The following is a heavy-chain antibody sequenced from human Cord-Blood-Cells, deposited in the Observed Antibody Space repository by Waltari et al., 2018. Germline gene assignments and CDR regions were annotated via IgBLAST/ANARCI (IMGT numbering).Heavy chain of an antibody. V-gene: IGHV6-1*01. D-gene: IGHD3-16*01. CDR3: ARSAIGGKGPGRYFDL. J-gene: IGHJ2*01. CDR1: GDSVSSNSVA. Sequence: VQLQQSGPGLVKPSQTLSLTCALPGDSVSSNSVAWNWIRKSPSRGLEWLGRTYDRSKGYNDYAVSVKSRITINPDTSKNQFSLQLNSVTPEDTAVYYCARSAIGGKGPGRYFDLWGRGTLVTVSS. CDR2: TYDRSKGYN.